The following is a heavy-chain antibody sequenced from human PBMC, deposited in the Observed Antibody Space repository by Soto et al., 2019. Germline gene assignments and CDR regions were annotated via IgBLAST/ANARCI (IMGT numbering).Heavy chain of an antibody. Sequence: SETLSLTCTVSGGSVSSGSYYWSWIRQPPGKGLECVGYIYYSGSTNYNPSLKSRVTISVDTSKNQFSLKLSSVTAADTAVYYCARDLGSGSHWWFDPWGQGTLVTVSS. CDR1: GGSVSSGSYY. CDR2: IYYSGST. CDR3: ARDLGSGSHWWFDP. J-gene: IGHJ5*02. V-gene: IGHV4-61*01. D-gene: IGHD1-26*01.